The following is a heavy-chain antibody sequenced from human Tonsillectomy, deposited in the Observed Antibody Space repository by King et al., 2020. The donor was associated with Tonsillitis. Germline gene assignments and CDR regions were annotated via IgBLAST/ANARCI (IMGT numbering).Heavy chain of an antibody. CDR1: GVTFSSYA. Sequence: VQLLESGGGLVQPGGSLRLSCAASGVTFSSYAMNWVRQAPGKGLEWGSGISGSGGSTYYADSVKGRFTISRDNSKNTLYLLMNSLRAEDTAVYYCANGLRFLEWAPDYWGQGTLVTVSS. V-gene: IGHV3-23*01. CDR3: ANGLRFLEWAPDY. J-gene: IGHJ4*02. D-gene: IGHD3-3*01. CDR2: ISGSGGST.